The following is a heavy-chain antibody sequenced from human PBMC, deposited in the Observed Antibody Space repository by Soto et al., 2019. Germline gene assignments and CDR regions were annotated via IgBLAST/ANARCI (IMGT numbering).Heavy chain of an antibody. CDR1: GGSFSGYY. Sequence: SETLSLTCAVYGGSFSGYYWSWIRQPPGKGLEWMGEINHSGSTNYNPSLKSRVTISVDTSKNQFSLKLSSVNAADTAVYYCARGARRAVLRFLEWLLHDAFDIWGQGTMVTVSS. CDR2: INHSGST. V-gene: IGHV4-34*01. D-gene: IGHD3-3*01. J-gene: IGHJ3*02. CDR3: ARGARRAVLRFLEWLLHDAFDI.